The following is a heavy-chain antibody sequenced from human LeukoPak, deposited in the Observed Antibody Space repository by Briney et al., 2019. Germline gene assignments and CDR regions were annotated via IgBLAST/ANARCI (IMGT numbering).Heavy chain of an antibody. Sequence: GGSLRLSCAASGFTVSSNYMNWVRQAPGKGLEWVSSISSSSSYIYYADSVKGRFTISRDNAKNSLYLQMNSLRAEDTAVYYCARTGLVVTAIFFDYWGQGTLVTVSS. J-gene: IGHJ4*02. CDR2: ISSSSSYI. D-gene: IGHD2-21*02. CDR3: ARTGLVVTAIFFDY. V-gene: IGHV3-21*01. CDR1: GFTVSSNY.